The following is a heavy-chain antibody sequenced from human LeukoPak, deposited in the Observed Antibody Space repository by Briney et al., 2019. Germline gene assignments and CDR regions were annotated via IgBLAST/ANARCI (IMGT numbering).Heavy chain of an antibody. CDR1: GGSINGYY. CDR2: MFYNGNT. CDR3: ARLTREDGVDV. Sequence: PSETLSLTCNVSGGSINGYYWTWIRQPPQKGLEWIGYMFYNGNTNYNPSLKSRATISVDTSQNQISLRLASVTAADTGIYHCARLTREDGVDVWGQGTTDTVSS. J-gene: IGHJ6*02. V-gene: IGHV4-59*01.